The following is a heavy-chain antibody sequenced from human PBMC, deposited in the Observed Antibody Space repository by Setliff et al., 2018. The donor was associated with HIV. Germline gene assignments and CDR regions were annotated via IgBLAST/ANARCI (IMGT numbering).Heavy chain of an antibody. J-gene: IGHJ6*03. Sequence: GASVKVSCKSSGGTFSSYGVTWVRQAPGQGLEWMGGVIPLFGTEKVAQKFQGRVTITADESTNTAYMELTTLTDGDTAVYYCVRGGRRMAAAGTPYFYFYYMDVWGKGTTVTVSS. CDR3: VRGGRRMAAAGTPYFYFYYMDV. CDR1: GGTFSSYG. CDR2: VIPLFGTE. V-gene: IGHV1-69*13. D-gene: IGHD6-13*01.